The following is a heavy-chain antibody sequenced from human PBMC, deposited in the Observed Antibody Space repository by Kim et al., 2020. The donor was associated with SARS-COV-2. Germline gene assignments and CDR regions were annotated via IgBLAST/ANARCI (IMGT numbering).Heavy chain of an antibody. CDR1: GFIFHEYT. V-gene: IGHV3-43*01. Sequence: GGSLRLSCAASGFIFHEYTMHWVRQAPGKGLEWVALITWDAGRTFYADSVRDRFTISRYNSENSLYLQMYSLTIEDSALYYCVKEKSRTWDYWGQGTLVTVSS. CDR2: ITWDAGRT. CDR3: VKEKSRTWDY. J-gene: IGHJ4*02.